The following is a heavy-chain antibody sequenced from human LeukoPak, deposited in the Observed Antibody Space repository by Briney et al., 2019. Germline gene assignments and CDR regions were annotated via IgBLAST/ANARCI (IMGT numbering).Heavy chain of an antibody. Sequence: TGGSLRLSCAASGFTFRNNGMNWVRQAPGKGLEWVASIDTSSEYIFYADSVKGRFTISRDNTRNSLYLQMNSLRAEDTALYYCAKELYSTFDYWGQGTPVTVSS. V-gene: IGHV3-21*04. J-gene: IGHJ4*02. D-gene: IGHD3-16*02. CDR2: IDTSSEYI. CDR3: AKELYSTFDY. CDR1: GFTFRNNG.